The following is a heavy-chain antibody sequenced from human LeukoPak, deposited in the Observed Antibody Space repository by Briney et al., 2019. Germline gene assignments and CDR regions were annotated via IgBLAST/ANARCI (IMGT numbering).Heavy chain of an antibody. D-gene: IGHD6-19*01. J-gene: IGHJ4*02. CDR1: GFTFSSYA. V-gene: IGHV3-23*01. CDR2: ISNSGGNT. Sequence: PGGSLRLSCAASGFTFSSYAMNWVRQAPGKGLERVSGISNSGGNTYYAASVKGRFTISRDNSRNTLYLQMNSLRAEDTALYYCAKGVGSGWYGGGDFWGQGNLVTVSS. CDR3: AKGVGSGWYGGGDF.